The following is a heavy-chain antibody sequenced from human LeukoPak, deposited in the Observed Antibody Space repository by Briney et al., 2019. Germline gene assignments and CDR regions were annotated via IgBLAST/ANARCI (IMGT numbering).Heavy chain of an antibody. CDR1: GFTFSSYA. J-gene: IGHJ4*02. V-gene: IGHV3-23*01. CDR2: ISGSGGST. Sequence: GGSLRLSCAASGFTFSSYAMSWVRQAPGKGLEWVSAISGSGGSTYYADSVKGRFTISRDNSKNTLYLQMNSLRAEDTAVYYCAKDRDVVVVAATPGRYWGQGTLVTVSS. D-gene: IGHD2-15*01. CDR3: AKDRDVVVVAATPGRY.